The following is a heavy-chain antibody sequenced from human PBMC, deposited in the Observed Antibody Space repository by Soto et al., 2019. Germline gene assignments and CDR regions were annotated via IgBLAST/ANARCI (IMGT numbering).Heavy chain of an antibody. CDR1: GGSFSGYY. CDR3: ARGSGLIVYARGPNYSCGMDV. CDR2: INHSGST. J-gene: IGHJ6*02. D-gene: IGHD2-8*01. V-gene: IGHV4-34*01. Sequence: PSETLSLTCAVYGGSFSGYYWSWIRQPPGKGLEWIGEINHSGSTNYNPSLKSRVTISVDTSKNQFSLKLSSVTAADTAVYYCARGSGLIVYARGPNYSCGMDVWGQGTTVTGSS.